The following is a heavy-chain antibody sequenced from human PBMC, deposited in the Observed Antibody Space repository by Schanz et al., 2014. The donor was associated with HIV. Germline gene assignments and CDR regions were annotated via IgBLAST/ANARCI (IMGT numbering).Heavy chain of an antibody. V-gene: IGHV1-18*01. CDR2: ISPNNGNR. D-gene: IGHD6-19*01. J-gene: IGHJ4*02. Sequence: QVQLVQSGAEVKKPGASVKVSCKASGYTFTTYGITWVRQAPGQGLEWMGWISPNNGNRNYAQKLQSRVTMTTDTATTTAYMELRSLRSDETAIYYCARGGSGWYGYEGFDYWGQGTLVTVSS. CDR3: ARGGSGWYGYEGFDY. CDR1: GYTFTTYG.